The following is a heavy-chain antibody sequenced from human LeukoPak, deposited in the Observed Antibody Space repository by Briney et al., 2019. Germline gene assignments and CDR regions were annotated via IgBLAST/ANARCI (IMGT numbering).Heavy chain of an antibody. CDR2: ISSSSTYI. Sequence: PGGSLRLSCAASGFTFSTYSMNWVRQAPGKGLEWVSSISSSSTYIYYADSMKGRFTISRDNAKNSLYLQMNSLRAEDTAVYYCARDQYGSGTYSRLDYWGQGTLVTVSS. J-gene: IGHJ4*02. D-gene: IGHD3-10*01. CDR1: GFTFSTYS. CDR3: ARDQYGSGTYSRLDY. V-gene: IGHV3-21*01.